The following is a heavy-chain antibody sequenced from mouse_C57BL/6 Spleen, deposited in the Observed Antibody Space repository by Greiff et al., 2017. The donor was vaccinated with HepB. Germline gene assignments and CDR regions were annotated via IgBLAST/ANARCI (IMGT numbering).Heavy chain of an antibody. Sequence: EVQLQQSGAELVRPGASVKLSCTASGFNIKDYYMHWVKQRPEQGLEWIGRIDPEDGDTEYAPKFKGKATMTADTSSNTAYLQLSSLTSEDNAVYYCTSPTIVTRYCFDYWGQGTTLTVSS. CDR2: IDPEDGDT. V-gene: IGHV14-1*01. D-gene: IGHD2-5*01. CDR1: GFNIKDYY. CDR3: TSPTIVTRYCFDY. J-gene: IGHJ2*01.